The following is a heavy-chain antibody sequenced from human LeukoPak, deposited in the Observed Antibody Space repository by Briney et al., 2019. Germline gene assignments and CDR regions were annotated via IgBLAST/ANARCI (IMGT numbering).Heavy chain of an antibody. CDR2: ISSNGIST. Sequence: GGSLRLSCAASGFTFSSYSMNWVRQAPGKGLEFVSSISSNGISTYYADSVKGRFTISRDNSKNTLYLQMSSLRAEDRAVYYCVKDTNNPGVAGGDYWGQGTLVTVSS. J-gene: IGHJ4*02. CDR1: GFTFSSYS. D-gene: IGHD6-19*01. V-gene: IGHV3-64D*06. CDR3: VKDTNNPGVAGGDY.